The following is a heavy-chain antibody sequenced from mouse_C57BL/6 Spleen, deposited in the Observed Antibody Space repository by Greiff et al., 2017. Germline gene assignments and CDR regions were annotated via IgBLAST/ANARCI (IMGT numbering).Heavy chain of an antibody. D-gene: IGHD1-1*01. V-gene: IGHV1-69*01. J-gene: IGHJ1*03. CDR1: GYTFTSYW. Sequence: QVQLQQSGAELVMPGASVKLSCKASGYTFTSYWMHWVKQRPGQGLEWIGEIDPSDSYTNYNQKFKGKSTFTVDKSSSTAYMQLSSLTSEDSAVYYCARGYYGSSYWYFDDWGTGTTVTVSS. CDR2: IDPSDSYT. CDR3: ARGYYGSSYWYFDD.